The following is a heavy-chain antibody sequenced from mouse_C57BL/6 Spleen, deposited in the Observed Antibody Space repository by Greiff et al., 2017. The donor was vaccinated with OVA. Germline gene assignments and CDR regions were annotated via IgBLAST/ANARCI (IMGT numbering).Heavy chain of an antibody. J-gene: IGHJ3*01. CDR2: ISSGGSYT. D-gene: IGHD1-1*01. CDR3: ARQGRGFAY. V-gene: IGHV5-6*01. Sequence: EVQLVESGGDLVKPGGSLKLSCAASGFTFSSYGMSWVRQTPDKRLEWVATISSGGSYTYYPDSVKGRFTISRDNAKNTLYLQMGSLKSEDTAMYYCARQGRGFAYWGQGTLVTVSA. CDR1: GFTFSSYG.